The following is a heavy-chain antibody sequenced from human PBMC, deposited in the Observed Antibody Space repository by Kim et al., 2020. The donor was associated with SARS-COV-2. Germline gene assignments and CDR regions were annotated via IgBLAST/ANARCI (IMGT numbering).Heavy chain of an antibody. CDR1: GGTFSNYA. CDR3: ASTPYYYSSGSYYGV. Sequence: SVKVSCKASGGTFSNYAICWVRQAPGQGLEWMGGIIPIFGATNYAQKFQGRVTITADESTSTAYMELSSLRSEDTAVYYCASTPYYYSSGSYYGVWGQGTTVTVSS. D-gene: IGHD3-10*01. V-gene: IGHV1-69*13. CDR2: IIPIFGAT. J-gene: IGHJ6*02.